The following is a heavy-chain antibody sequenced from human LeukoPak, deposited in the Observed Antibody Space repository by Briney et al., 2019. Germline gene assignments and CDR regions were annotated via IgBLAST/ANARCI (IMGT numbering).Heavy chain of an antibody. V-gene: IGHV3-21*01. J-gene: IGHJ4*02. Sequence: RWSLRLSCATSGFTFSSSTFGSYTMNWVRQAPGKGLLWVSSISSTGTYIYYTDSVKGRFTISRDTANSLLYLQMNSLRADDTAVYYCARDLDYSTGFDYWGQGTLVTVSS. CDR2: ISSTGTYI. D-gene: IGHD4-11*01. CDR1: GFTFSSSTFGSYT. CDR3: ARDLDYSTGFDY.